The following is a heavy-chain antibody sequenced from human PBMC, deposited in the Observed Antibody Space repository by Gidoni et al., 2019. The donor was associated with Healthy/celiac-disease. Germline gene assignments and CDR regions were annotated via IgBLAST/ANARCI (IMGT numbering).Heavy chain of an antibody. CDR3: ARRLTILSWFDP. CDR2: IYYSGST. V-gene: IGHV4-59*01. J-gene: IGHJ5*02. CDR1: GGSISSYY. D-gene: IGHD3-3*01. Sequence: QVQLQESGPGLVKPSETLSLTCTVSGGSISSYYWSWIRQPPGKGLEWIGYIYYSGSTNYNPSLKSRVTISVDTSKNQFSLKLSSVTAADTAVYYCARRLTILSWFDPWGQGTLVTVSS.